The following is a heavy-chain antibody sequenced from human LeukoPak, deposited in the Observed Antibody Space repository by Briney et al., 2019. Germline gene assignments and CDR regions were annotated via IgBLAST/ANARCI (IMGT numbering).Heavy chain of an antibody. CDR1: GFTFDDYA. D-gene: IGHD2-2*01. V-gene: IGHV3-9*01. CDR2: ISWNSDII. J-gene: IGHJ6*02. Sequence: SLRLSCAASGFTFDDYAMHWLRQAPGKDREWVSGISWNSDIIGYADSVNGRFTISRDSAKNPLYLQMNSLRPEDTAFYYCAKDIRSVVVPPDAMDVWGQGTTVTVSS. CDR3: AKDIRSVVVPPDAMDV.